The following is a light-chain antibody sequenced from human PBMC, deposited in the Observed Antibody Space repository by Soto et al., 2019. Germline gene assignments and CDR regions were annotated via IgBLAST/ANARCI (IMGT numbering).Light chain of an antibody. CDR3: RSYTRSSTKV. V-gene: IGLV2-14*01. CDR2: DVS. J-gene: IGLJ1*01. CDR1: SSDGGGYNY. Sequence: QSALTQPASVSGSPGQSITISCTGTSSDGGGYNYVSWYQQHPGKAPTLRIYDVSNRPSGVSNRFSCSKSGNTASLTISGLQAEDEADYYCRSYTRSSTKVFGTGTKLTVL.